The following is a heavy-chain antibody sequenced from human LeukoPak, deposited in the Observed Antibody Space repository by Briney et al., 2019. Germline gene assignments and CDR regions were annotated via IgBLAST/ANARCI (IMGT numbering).Heavy chain of an antibody. CDR1: EFTFSNYA. CDR2: ISASGGSS. Sequence: GSLRLSCAASEFTFSNYAISWVRQAPGKGLEWVSSISASGGSSYYAYSGKGRFTISRDNSKSTLYLQMNSLRVEDTAVYYCAKGNAAFDIWGQGTMVIVSS. CDR3: AKGNAAFDI. J-gene: IGHJ3*02. V-gene: IGHV3-23*01. D-gene: IGHD1-1*01.